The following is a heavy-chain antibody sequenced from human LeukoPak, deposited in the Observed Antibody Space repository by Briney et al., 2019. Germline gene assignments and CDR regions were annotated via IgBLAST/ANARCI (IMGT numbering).Heavy chain of an antibody. D-gene: IGHD3-10*01. CDR3: ARVASPMVRGVITLRYYYYYMDV. CDR2: IKQDGSEK. CDR1: GFTFSSYW. Sequence: GGSLRLSCAASGFTFSSYWMSWVRQAPGKGLEWVANIKQDGSEKYYVDSVKGRSTISRDNAKNSLYLQMNSLRAEDTAVYYCARVASPMVRGVITLRYYYYYMDVWGKGTTVTISS. V-gene: IGHV3-7*01. J-gene: IGHJ6*03.